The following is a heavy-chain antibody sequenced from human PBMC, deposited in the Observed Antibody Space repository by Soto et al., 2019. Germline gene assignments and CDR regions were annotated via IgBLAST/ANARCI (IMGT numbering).Heavy chain of an antibody. CDR2: ISAYNGNT. J-gene: IGHJ5*02. Sequence: GASVKVSCKASGYTFTSYGISWVRQAPGQGLEWMGWISAYNGNTNYAQKLQGRVTMTTDTSTSTAYMELRSLRSDDTAVYYCARWSIAVARNWFDPWGQGTLVTVSS. D-gene: IGHD6-19*01. CDR3: ARWSIAVARNWFDP. CDR1: GYTFTSYG. V-gene: IGHV1-18*01.